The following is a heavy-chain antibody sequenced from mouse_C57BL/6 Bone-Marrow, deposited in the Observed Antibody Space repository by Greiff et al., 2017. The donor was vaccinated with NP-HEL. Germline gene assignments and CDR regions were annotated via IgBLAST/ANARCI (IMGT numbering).Heavy chain of an antibody. CDR3: ARLGELAYWYFDV. D-gene: IGHD4-1*01. CDR1: EYEFPSHD. J-gene: IGHJ1*03. V-gene: IGHV5-2*03. Sequence: EVMLVESGGGLVQPGESLKLSCESNEYEFPSHDMSWVRKTPEKRLELVAAINSDGGSTYYPDTMERRFIISRYNTKKTLYLQMSSLRSEDTALYYCARLGELAYWYFDVWGTGTTVTVSS. CDR2: INSDGGST.